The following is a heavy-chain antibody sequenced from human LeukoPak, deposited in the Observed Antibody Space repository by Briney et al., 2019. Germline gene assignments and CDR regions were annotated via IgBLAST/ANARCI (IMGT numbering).Heavy chain of an antibody. CDR3: ARYSSGWSITGSYYFDY. V-gene: IGHV1-18*01. D-gene: IGHD6-19*01. CDR1: GYTFTSYG. J-gene: IGHJ4*02. CDR2: ISAYNGNT. Sequence: ASAKVSCKASGYTFTSYGISWVRQAPGQGLEWMGWISAYNGNTNYAQKLQGRVTMTTDTSTSTAYMELRSLRSDDTAVYYCARYSSGWSITGSYYFDYWGQGTLVTVSS.